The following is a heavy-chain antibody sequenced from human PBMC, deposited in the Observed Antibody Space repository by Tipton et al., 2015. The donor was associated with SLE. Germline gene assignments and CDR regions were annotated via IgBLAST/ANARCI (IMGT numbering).Heavy chain of an antibody. CDR2: IIPLFDMT. V-gene: IGHV1-69*17. CDR3: AREGTGSGSYFYNWFDP. J-gene: IGHJ5*02. CDR1: GGTFSSYG. Sequence: QVQLGQSGAEVKKPGSSVKVSCKASGGTFSSYGFNWVRQAPGPGLEWMGGIIPLFDMTKYAQKYQGRVTITADKSTSTIYMELTSLRSEDTAVYYCAREGTGSGSYFYNWFDPWGQGTLVTVSS. D-gene: IGHD3-10*01.